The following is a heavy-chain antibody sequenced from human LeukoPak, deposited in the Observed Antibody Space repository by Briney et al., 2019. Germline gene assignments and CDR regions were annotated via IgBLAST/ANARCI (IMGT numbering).Heavy chain of an antibody. V-gene: IGHV5-51*01. Sequence: GESLKISCKGSGYSFSNYWIVWVRQMPGKGLEWMGFIYPGDSDTRYSPSFQGQVTISADKSISTAYLQWSSLKASDTAMYYCARGTGLENFDYWGQGTLVTVSS. CDR2: IYPGDSDT. CDR3: ARGTGLENFDY. J-gene: IGHJ4*02. D-gene: IGHD2/OR15-2a*01. CDR1: GYSFSNYW.